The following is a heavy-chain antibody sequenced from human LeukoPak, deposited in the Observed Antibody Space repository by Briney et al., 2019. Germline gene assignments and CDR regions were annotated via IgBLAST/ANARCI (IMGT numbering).Heavy chain of an antibody. D-gene: IGHD5-24*01. J-gene: IGHJ3*02. V-gene: IGHV3-30*02. Sequence: GGSLRLSCAASGFTFSSYGMHWVRQAPGKGLEWVAFIRYDGSNKYYADSVKGRFTISRDNSKNTLYLQMGSLRAEDMAVYYCARPRDGAFDIWGQGTMVTVSS. CDR3: ARPRDGAFDI. CDR1: GFTFSSYG. CDR2: IRYDGSNK.